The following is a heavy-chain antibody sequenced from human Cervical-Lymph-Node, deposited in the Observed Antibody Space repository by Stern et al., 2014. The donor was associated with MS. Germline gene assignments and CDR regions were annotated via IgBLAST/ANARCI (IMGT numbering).Heavy chain of an antibody. J-gene: IGHJ4*02. D-gene: IGHD1-1*01. Sequence: QVQLMQSGAEVKKPGSSVKVSCKASGGTFSGYAFSWVRQAPGQGLEWMGRIIPIIGMTNYAQRFQGRVTITAEKSTAPAFMGVSGLGFDGPAVFFCAAPPVETSSFDFRGQGTLVTVSS. CDR3: AAPPVETSSFDF. V-gene: IGHV1-69*04. CDR1: GGTFSGYA. CDR2: IIPIIGMT.